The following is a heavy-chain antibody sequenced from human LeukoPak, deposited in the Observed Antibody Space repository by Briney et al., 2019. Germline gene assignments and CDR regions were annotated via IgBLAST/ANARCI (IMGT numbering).Heavy chain of an antibody. CDR3: ARGEGTYYYGSGSFYYYYYMDV. CDR2: INHSGST. J-gene: IGHJ6*03. V-gene: IGHV4-34*01. CDR1: GGSFSGYY. Sequence: PSETLSLTCAVYGGSFSGYYWSWIRQPPGKGLEWIGEINHSGSTNYNPSLKSRVTISVDTSKNQFSLKLSSVTAADMAVYYCARGEGTYYYGSGSFYYYYYMDVWGKGTTVTISS. D-gene: IGHD3-10*01.